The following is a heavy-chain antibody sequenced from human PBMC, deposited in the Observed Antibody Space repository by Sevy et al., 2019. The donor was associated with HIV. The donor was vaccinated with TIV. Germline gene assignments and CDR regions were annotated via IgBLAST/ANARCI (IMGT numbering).Heavy chain of an antibody. V-gene: IGHV1-18*01. D-gene: IGHD2-15*01. CDR1: GYTFTSYR. Sequence: ASVKVSCQASGYTFTSYRIYWVRQAPGQGLEWMGWISPFNGDTNYAQKLQGRVNMITDTSTNTAYMEMRSLRSDETAVYYCARAYCSGGSCYSLAYWGQGTLVTVSS. CDR2: ISPFNGDT. J-gene: IGHJ4*02. CDR3: ARAYCSGGSCYSLAY.